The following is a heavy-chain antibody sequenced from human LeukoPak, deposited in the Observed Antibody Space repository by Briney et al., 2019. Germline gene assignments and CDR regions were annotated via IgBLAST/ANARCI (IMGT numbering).Heavy chain of an antibody. CDR1: GFTFSSYA. J-gene: IGHJ6*02. V-gene: IGHV3-23*01. CDR2: ISGSGGST. D-gene: IGHD3-10*01. CDR3: ARARITETRYYYYGMDV. Sequence: GGSLRLSCAASGFTFSSYAMSWVRQAPGKGLEWVSGISGSGGSTYYADSVKGRFTISRDNSKNTVYLQMNSLRAEDTAVYYCARARITETRYYYYGMDVWGQGTTVTVSS.